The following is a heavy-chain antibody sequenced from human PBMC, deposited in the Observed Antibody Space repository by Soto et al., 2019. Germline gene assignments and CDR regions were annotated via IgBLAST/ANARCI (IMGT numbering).Heavy chain of an antibody. V-gene: IGHV1-18*04. CDR1: GYTFTSYD. J-gene: IGHJ4*02. CDR3: AKSFFYDSSGYPALFDY. CDR2: ISAYTGNT. Sequence: ASVKVSCKASGYTFTSYDINWVRQAPGQGLEWMGWISAYTGNTNYAQKLQGRVTMTTDTSTSTAYMELRSLRSDDTAVYYCAKSFFYDSSGYPALFDYWGQGTLVTVSS. D-gene: IGHD3-22*01.